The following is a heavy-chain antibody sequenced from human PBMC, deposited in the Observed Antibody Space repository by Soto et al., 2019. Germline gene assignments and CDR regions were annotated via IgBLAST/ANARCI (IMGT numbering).Heavy chain of an antibody. CDR2: INHSGST. CDR3: ARGARYWGCCSGGSCFSWFDP. CDR1: GGSFSGYY. D-gene: IGHD2-15*01. V-gene: IGHV4-34*01. Sequence: SETLSLTCAVYGGSFSGYYWSWIRQPPGKGLESIGEINHSGSTNYNPSLKSRVTISVDTSKNQFSLKLSSVTAADTAVYYCARGARYWGCCSGGSCFSWFDPWGQGTLVTISS. J-gene: IGHJ5*02.